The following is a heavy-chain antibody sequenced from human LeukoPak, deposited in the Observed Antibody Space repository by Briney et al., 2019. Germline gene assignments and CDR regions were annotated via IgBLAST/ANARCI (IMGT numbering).Heavy chain of an antibody. CDR2: ISSSSSYI. J-gene: IGHJ4*01. Sequence: PGGSLRRSCAASGFTFSSYSMNWVRQAPGKGLEWVSSISSSSSYIYYAGSVKGRFTISRDNAKNSLYLQMNSLRAEDTAVYYCAKGPNDSSGPRLDYWGQEPWSPSPQ. D-gene: IGHD3-22*01. V-gene: IGHV3-21*04. CDR1: GFTFSSYS. CDR3: AKGPNDSSGPRLDY.